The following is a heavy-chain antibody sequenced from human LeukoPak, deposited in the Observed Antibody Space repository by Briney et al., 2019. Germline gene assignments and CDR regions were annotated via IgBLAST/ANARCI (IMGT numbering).Heavy chain of an antibody. CDR3: AKDLVGVGYTAMVTSDY. J-gene: IGHJ4*02. Sequence: PGGSLRLSCAASGFTFSSYAMSWVRQAPGKGLEWVSAISCSGGSTYYADSVKGRFTISRDNSKNTLYLQMNSLRAEDTAVYYCAKDLVGVGYTAMVTSDYWGQGTLVTVSS. CDR1: GFTFSSYA. V-gene: IGHV3-23*01. CDR2: ISCSGGST. D-gene: IGHD5-18*01.